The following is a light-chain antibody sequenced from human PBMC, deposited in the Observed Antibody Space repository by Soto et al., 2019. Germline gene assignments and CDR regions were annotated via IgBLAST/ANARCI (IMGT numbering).Light chain of an antibody. CDR3: QQYGGSPLYT. CDR1: QSVSSSH. V-gene: IGKV3-20*01. Sequence: DIVLTQSPGTLSLSPGEGATLSCRASQSVSSSHLAWYQQKPGQAPRLVIYGASSRATGIPDRFSGSGSGTDFNLTISRLEPEDFAVYYCQQYGGSPLYTFGQGTTLEIK. CDR2: GAS. J-gene: IGKJ2*01.